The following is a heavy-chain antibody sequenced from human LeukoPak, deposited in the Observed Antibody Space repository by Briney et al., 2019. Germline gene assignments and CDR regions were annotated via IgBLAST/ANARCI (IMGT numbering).Heavy chain of an antibody. CDR1: GFTATTNY. J-gene: IGHJ3*02. D-gene: IGHD3-16*02. CDR2: IYSSGST. CDR3: ARDHINVNAFDI. Sequence: GGSLRLSCAGSGFTATTNYMSWVRQAPGKGLEWVSVIYSSGSTSYADSVKGRFTISRDSSKNTLYLQMNSLGAEDTAVYYCARDHINVNAFDIWGQGTMVTVSS. V-gene: IGHV3-53*01.